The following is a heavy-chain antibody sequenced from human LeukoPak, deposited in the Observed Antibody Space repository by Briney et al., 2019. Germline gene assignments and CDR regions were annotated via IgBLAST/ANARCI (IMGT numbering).Heavy chain of an antibody. V-gene: IGHV3-49*04. J-gene: IGHJ4*02. Sequence: GRSLRLSCTTTGFTFGDYGLTWVRQAPGRGLEWVGFTRSKIYGGAEEYGASVKGRFTVSRDDSTGIAYLQMNSLNIEDTAVYFCGRGLTVAGAKYYFDHWGQGVLVTVSS. CDR3: GRGLTVAGAKYYFDH. CDR1: GFTFGDYG. D-gene: IGHD3-9*01. CDR2: TRSKIYGGAE.